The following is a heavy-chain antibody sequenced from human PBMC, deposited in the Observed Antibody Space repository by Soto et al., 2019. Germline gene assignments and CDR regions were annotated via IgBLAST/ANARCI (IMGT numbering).Heavy chain of an antibody. Sequence: SETLSLTCTVSGYSISSGYYWGWIRQPPGKGLEWIGSIYHSGSTYYNPSLKSRVTISVDTSKNQFSLKLSSVTAADTAVYYCARVGGDYPVYPYYFDYWGQGTLVTVSS. V-gene: IGHV4-38-2*02. CDR2: IYHSGST. CDR3: ARVGGDYPVYPYYFDY. D-gene: IGHD4-17*01. J-gene: IGHJ4*02. CDR1: GYSISSGYY.